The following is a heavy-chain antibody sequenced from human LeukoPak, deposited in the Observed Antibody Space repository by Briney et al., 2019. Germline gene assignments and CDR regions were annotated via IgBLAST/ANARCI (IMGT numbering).Heavy chain of an antibody. CDR2: IYTSGST. CDR1: GGSISNYY. Sequence: PSETLSLTCTVSGGSISNYYWSWIRQPAGKGLEWIGRIYTSGSTNYNPSLKSRVTMSVDTSKNQFSLKLSSVTAADTAVYYCLLSGVTGDFDYWGQGTLVTVSS. J-gene: IGHJ4*02. CDR3: LLSGVTGDFDY. V-gene: IGHV4-4*07. D-gene: IGHD3-3*01.